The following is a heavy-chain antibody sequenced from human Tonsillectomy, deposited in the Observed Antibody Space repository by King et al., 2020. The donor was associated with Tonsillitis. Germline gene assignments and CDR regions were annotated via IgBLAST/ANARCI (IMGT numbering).Heavy chain of an antibody. D-gene: IGHD5-24*01. CDR3: ARGVEWLPLPGGSEFDP. CDR2: IFYNGNT. CDR1: GGSIRPYY. Sequence: VQLQESGPGLVKPSETLSLTCTVSGGSIRPYYWTWIRQPPGKGLEWIGHIFYNGNTNYNPSLKSRVTISLDTSKNQFSLRLISMTAADTAVYYCARGVEWLPLPGGSEFDPWGQGTLVAVSS. J-gene: IGHJ5*02. V-gene: IGHV4-59*01.